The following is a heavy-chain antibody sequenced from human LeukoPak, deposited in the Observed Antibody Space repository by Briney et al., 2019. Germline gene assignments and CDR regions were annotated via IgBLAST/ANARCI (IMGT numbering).Heavy chain of an antibody. CDR1: GGSISSYY. Sequence: PSETLSLTCTVSGGSISSYYWSWIRQPPGKGLEWIGYIYYSGSTNYNPSLKSRVTISVDTSKNQFSLKLSSVTAADTAVYYCARGYSRYYYYYYMDVWGKGTTVTVSS. D-gene: IGHD2-21*01. V-gene: IGHV4-59*01. CDR2: IYYSGST. CDR3: ARGYSRYYYYYYMDV. J-gene: IGHJ6*03.